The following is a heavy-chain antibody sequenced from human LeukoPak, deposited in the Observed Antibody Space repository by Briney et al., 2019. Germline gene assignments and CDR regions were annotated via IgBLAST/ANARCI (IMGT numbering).Heavy chain of an antibody. V-gene: IGHV4-34*01. J-gene: IGHJ3*02. CDR3: AKPRYSGSFDAFDI. CDR2: INHSGST. Sequence: PSETLPLTCAVYGGSFSGYHWSWIRQPPGKGLEWIGEINHSGSTNYNPSLKSRLTISVDTSKNQFSLKLSSVTAADTAVYYCAKPRYSGSFDAFDIWGQGTMVTVSS. CDR1: GGSFSGYH. D-gene: IGHD1-26*01.